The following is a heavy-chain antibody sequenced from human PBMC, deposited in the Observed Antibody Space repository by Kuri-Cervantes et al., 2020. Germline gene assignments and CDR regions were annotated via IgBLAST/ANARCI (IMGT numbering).Heavy chain of an antibody. CDR3: ARVGVYSSGWGGNYYYGMDV. V-gene: IGHV3-20*04. CDR2: INWNGGST. D-gene: IGHD6-19*01. CDR1: GFTFDDYG. Sequence: GESLKISCAASGFTFDDYGMSWVRQAPGKGLEWVSGINWNGGSTGYADSVKGRFTISRDNAKDSLYLQMNSLRAEDTAVYYCARVGVYSSGWGGNYYYGMDVWGQGTTVTVSS. J-gene: IGHJ6*02.